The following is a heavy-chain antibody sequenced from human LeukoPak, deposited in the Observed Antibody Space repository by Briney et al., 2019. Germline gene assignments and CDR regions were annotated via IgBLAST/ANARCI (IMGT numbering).Heavy chain of an antibody. J-gene: IGHJ3*02. CDR1: GFTFSSYS. D-gene: IGHD6-19*01. CDR3: ARGYAGYSGGWSAIDAFDI. Sequence: GGSLRLSCAASGFTFSSYSMNWVRQAPGKGLEWVSSISSSSSYIYYADSVKGRFTISRDNAKNSLYLQMNSLRAEDTAVYYCARGYAGYSGGWSAIDAFDIWGQGTMVTVSS. V-gene: IGHV3-21*01. CDR2: ISSSSSYI.